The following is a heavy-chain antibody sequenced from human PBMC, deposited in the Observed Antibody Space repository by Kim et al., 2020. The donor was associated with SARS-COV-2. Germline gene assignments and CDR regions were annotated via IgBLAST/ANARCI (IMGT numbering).Heavy chain of an antibody. CDR2: INHSGST. Sequence: SETLSLTCAVYGGSFSGYYWSWIRQPPGKGLEWIGEINHSGSTNYNPSLKSRVTISVDTSKNQFSLKLSSVTAADTAVYYCARCSRVSGRDGYLFDYWG. V-gene: IGHV4-34*01. J-gene: IGHJ4*01. CDR3: ARCSRVSGRDGYLFDY. D-gene: IGHD5-12*01. CDR1: GGSFSGYY.